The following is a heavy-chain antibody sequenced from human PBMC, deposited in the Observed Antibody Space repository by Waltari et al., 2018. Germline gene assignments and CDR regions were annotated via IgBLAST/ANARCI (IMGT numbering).Heavy chain of an antibody. CDR3: AREGLEDAFDI. CDR2: ISYDGSNK. J-gene: IGHJ3*02. V-gene: IGHV3-30-3*01. CDR1: GFTFSSYA. Sequence: QVQLVESGGGVVQPGRSLRLSCAASGFTFSSYAMHWFRQAPGKGLEWVAVISYDGSNKYYADSVKGRFTISRDNSKNTLYLQMNSLRAEDTAVYYCAREGLEDAFDIWGQGTMVTVSS. D-gene: IGHD1-1*01.